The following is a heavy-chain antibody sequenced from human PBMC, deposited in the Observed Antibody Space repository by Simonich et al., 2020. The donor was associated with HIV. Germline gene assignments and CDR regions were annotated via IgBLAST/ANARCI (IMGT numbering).Heavy chain of an antibody. Sequence: QVQLQQWGAGLLKPSETLSLTCAVYGGSFSGYYWSWIRQSPGKGLEWIGEISHRGSTNYGPSLKSRVTISVDTSKNQFSLKLNSVTAADTTVYYCARRTTAYFSFWGGFYFDYWGQGTLVTVSS. D-gene: IGHD3-3*01. CDR3: ARRTTAYFSFWGGFYFDY. J-gene: IGHJ4*02. V-gene: IGHV4-34*01. CDR1: GGSFSGYY. CDR2: ISHRGST.